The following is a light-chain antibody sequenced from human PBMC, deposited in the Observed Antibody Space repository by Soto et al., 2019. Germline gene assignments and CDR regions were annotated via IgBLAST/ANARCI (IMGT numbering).Light chain of an antibody. Sequence: DIQMTQSPSPLSASVGDRVTITCRASKGISSWLAGYQQKPGKAPKLRITDASSWESGVPSRFSVSGSGTEFTLTISSLQPDDFATYYCQQYNSYHTFGQGTKLEIK. J-gene: IGKJ2*01. CDR3: QQYNSYHT. V-gene: IGKV1-5*01. CDR1: KGISSW. CDR2: DAS.